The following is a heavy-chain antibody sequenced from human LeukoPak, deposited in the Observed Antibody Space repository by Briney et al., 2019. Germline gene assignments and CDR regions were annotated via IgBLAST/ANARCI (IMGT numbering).Heavy chain of an antibody. V-gene: IGHV5-51*01. CDR3: ARIEQQLDGDFDY. D-gene: IGHD6-13*01. Sequence: GESLKISCKGSGYSFTSYWIGWVRQMPGKGLEWMGIIYPGDSDTRYSPSFQGQVTISADKSIGTAYLQWSSLKASDTAMYYCARIEQQLDGDFDYWGQGTLVTVSS. CDR1: GYSFTSYW. J-gene: IGHJ4*02. CDR2: IYPGDSDT.